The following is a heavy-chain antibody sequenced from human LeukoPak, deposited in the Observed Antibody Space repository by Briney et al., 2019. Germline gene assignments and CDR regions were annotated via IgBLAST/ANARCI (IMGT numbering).Heavy chain of an antibody. CDR3: ARHVHSSTYYSAFGL. CDR1: AYSISSGYY. Sequence: PSETLSLTCAVSAYSISSGYYWGWIRQPPGEGLEWIGSIYHSGNTYFNPSLKSRVTISVDTSKNQFSLKLSSGTAADTAIYYCARHVHSSTYYSAFGLWGQGTMVTVSS. V-gene: IGHV4-38-2*01. J-gene: IGHJ3*01. CDR2: IYHSGNT. D-gene: IGHD1-26*01.